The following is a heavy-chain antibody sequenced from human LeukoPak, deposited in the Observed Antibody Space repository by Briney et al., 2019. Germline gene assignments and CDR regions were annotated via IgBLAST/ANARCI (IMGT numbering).Heavy chain of an antibody. V-gene: IGHV3-21*01. Sequence: GGSLRLSCAASGFTFSSYSMNWVRQAPGKGLEWVSSISSSSSYIYYADSVKGRFTISRDNAKNSLYLQMNSLRAEDTAVYYCARDSGDVEMAPTDYWGQGTLVTVSS. D-gene: IGHD5-24*01. J-gene: IGHJ4*02. CDR1: GFTFSSYS. CDR3: ARDSGDVEMAPTDY. CDR2: ISSSSSYI.